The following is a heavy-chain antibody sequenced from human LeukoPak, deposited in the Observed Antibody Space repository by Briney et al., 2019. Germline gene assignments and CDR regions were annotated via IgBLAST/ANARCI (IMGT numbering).Heavy chain of an antibody. Sequence: ASVKVSCKASGYTFTSYYMHWMRQAPGQGLEWMGIINPSGGSTSYAQKFQGRVTMTRDTSTSTVYMELSSLRSEDTAVYYCARDLADYGGQPGAFDIWGQGTMVTVSS. CDR2: INPSGGST. CDR3: ARDLADYGGQPGAFDI. D-gene: IGHD4-23*01. V-gene: IGHV1-46*01. J-gene: IGHJ3*02. CDR1: GYTFTSYY.